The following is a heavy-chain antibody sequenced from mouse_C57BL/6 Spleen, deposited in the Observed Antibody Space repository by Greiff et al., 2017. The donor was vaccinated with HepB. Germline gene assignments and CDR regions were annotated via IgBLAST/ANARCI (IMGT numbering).Heavy chain of an antibody. D-gene: IGHD2-3*01. CDR2: ISDGGSYT. Sequence: EVKLEESGGGLVKPGGSLKLSCAASGFTFSSYAMSWVRQTPEKRLEWVATISDGGSYTYYPDNVKGRFTISRDNSKNNLYLQMSHLKSEDTAVYYCARGIYDGARVFAYWGQGTLVTVSA. J-gene: IGHJ3*01. CDR3: ARGIYDGARVFAY. CDR1: GFTFSSYA. V-gene: IGHV5-4*03.